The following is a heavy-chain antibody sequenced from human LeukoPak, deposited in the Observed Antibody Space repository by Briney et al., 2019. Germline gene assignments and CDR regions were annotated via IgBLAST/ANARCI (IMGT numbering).Heavy chain of an antibody. CDR3: ARRHDYSNYPDY. J-gene: IGHJ4*02. Sequence: GGSLRLSCAASGFTFSSYSMNWVRQAPGKGPEWVSSISSSSSYIYYADSVKGRFTISRDNAKNSLYLQMNSLRAEDTAVYYCARRHDYSNYPDYWGQETLVTVSS. CDR1: GFTFSSYS. V-gene: IGHV3-21*01. D-gene: IGHD4-11*01. CDR2: ISSSSSYI.